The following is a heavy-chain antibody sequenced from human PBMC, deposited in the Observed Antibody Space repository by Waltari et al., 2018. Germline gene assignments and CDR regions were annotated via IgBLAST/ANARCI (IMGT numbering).Heavy chain of an antibody. V-gene: IGHV1-18*01. CDR1: GYTFTSYG. CDR3: ARDLVAYSSSLRFDY. Sequence: VQLVQSGAEVKKPGASVKVSCTASGYTFTSYGISWVRQAPGQGLEWMGWISAYNGNTNYAQKLQGRVTMTTDTSTSTAYMERRSLRSDDTAVYYCARDLVAYSSSLRFDYWGQGTLVTVSS. J-gene: IGHJ4*02. CDR2: ISAYNGNT. D-gene: IGHD6-6*01.